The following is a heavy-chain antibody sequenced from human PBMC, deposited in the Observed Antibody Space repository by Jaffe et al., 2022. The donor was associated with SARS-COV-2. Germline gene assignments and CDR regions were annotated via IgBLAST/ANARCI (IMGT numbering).Heavy chain of an antibody. D-gene: IGHD2-15*01. Sequence: QVQLQQWGAGLLKPSETLSLTCAVYGGSFSGYYWSWIRQPPGKGLEWIGEINHSGSTNYNPSLKSRVTISVDTSKNQFSLKLSSVTAADTAVYYCARQAVGDIVVVVAAYDAFDIWGQGTMVTVSS. J-gene: IGHJ3*02. V-gene: IGHV4-34*01. CDR2: INHSGST. CDR1: GGSFSGYY. CDR3: ARQAVGDIVVVVAAYDAFDI.